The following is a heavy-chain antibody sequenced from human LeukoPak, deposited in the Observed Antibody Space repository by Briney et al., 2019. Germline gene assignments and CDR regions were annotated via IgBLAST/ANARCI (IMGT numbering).Heavy chain of an antibody. CDR1: GFTFSSSG. Sequence: PGGSLRLSCAASGFTFSSSGMHWVRQAPGKGLEWVAFMPYDGSNKYYADSVKGRFTISRDNSKNTLYLQMNSLRAEDTSVYYCAKEGTTGTTVGDYWGQGTLVTVSS. D-gene: IGHD4-17*01. CDR2: MPYDGSNK. V-gene: IGHV3-30*02. J-gene: IGHJ4*02. CDR3: AKEGTTGTTVGDY.